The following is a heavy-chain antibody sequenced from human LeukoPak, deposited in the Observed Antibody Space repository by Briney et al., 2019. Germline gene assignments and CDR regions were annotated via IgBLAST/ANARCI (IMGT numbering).Heavy chain of an antibody. CDR1: GFTVTNTY. Sequence: PGGSLRFSCAASGFTVTNTYMTWARQAPGKGLEWVSVIYSGGSTYYADSVKGRFTISRDNSKNTLHLQLNSLRVEDTAVYYCARDGSGGRLVLLVYWGQGSQVTASS. CDR3: ARDGSGGRLVLLVY. J-gene: IGHJ4*02. D-gene: IGHD2-15*01. CDR2: IYSGGST. V-gene: IGHV3-66*01.